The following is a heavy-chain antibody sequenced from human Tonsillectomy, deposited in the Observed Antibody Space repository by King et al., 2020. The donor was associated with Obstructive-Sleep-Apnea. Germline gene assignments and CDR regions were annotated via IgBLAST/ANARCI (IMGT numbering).Heavy chain of an antibody. CDR3: AYVEGSRGPTWYFDL. Sequence: QLVQSGAEVKKPGASVKVSCKASGYTFTGYYIHWVRQAPGQGLEWMGWINPNSGGTNYAQNFQGRVTMTRDTSFSTVYMELNRLISDDTAVYYWAYVEGSRGPTWYFDLWGRGTLVTVSS. V-gene: IGHV1-2*02. D-gene: IGHD5-24*01. CDR1: GYTFTGYY. J-gene: IGHJ2*01. CDR2: INPNSGGT.